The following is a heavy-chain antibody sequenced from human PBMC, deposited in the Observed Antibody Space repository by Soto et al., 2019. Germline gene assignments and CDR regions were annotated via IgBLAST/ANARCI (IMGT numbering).Heavy chain of an antibody. CDR1: GFTFSNAW. J-gene: IGHJ6*02. CDR2: IKRKTDGGTT. CDR3: TTDEARVRGVIQLDYYYYCGMDV. V-gene: IGHV3-15*01. D-gene: IGHD3-10*01. Sequence: EVQLVESGGGLVKPGGSLRLSCAASGFTFSNAWMSWVRQAPGKGLEWVGRIKRKTDGGTTDYAAPVKGRFTISRDESKTTLYLQMNSLKSEDTAVYYSTTDEARVRGVIQLDYYYYCGMDVWCQGTTVTVS.